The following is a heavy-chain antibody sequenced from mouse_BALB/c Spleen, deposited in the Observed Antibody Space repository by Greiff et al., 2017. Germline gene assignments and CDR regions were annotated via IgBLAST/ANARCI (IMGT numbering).Heavy chain of an antibody. CDR2: ISYSGST. J-gene: IGHJ3*01. Sequence: EVQLQESGPGLVKPSQSLSLTCTVTGYSITSDYAWNWIRQFPGNKLEWMGYISYSGSTSYNPSLKSRISITRDTSKNQFFLQLNSVTTEDTATYYCARSQYGNSFAYWGQGTLVTVSA. V-gene: IGHV3-2*02. D-gene: IGHD2-10*02. CDR3: ARSQYGNSFAY. CDR1: GYSITSDYA.